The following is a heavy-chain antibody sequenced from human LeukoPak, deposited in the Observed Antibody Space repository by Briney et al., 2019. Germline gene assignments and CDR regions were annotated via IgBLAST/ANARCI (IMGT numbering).Heavy chain of an antibody. Sequence: ASVKVSCKASGYTFTGYYMHWVRQAPGQGLEWMGWINPNSGGTNYAQKFQGRVTMTRYTSISTAYMELSRLRSDDTAVYYCARDAGYYYDSSGPRDRDFDIWGQGTMVTVSS. V-gene: IGHV1-2*02. CDR1: GYTFTGYY. CDR3: ARDAGYYYDSSGPRDRDFDI. J-gene: IGHJ3*02. CDR2: INPNSGGT. D-gene: IGHD3-22*01.